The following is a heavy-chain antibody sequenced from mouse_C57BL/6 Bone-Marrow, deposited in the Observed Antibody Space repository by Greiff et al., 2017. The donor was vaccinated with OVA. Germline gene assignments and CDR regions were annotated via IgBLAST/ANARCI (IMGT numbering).Heavy chain of an antibody. D-gene: IGHD1-1*01. CDR3: VRPDYYGSSYAAWFAY. CDR1: GFSFNTYA. CDR2: IRSKSNNYAT. J-gene: IGHJ3*01. Sequence: EVKLVESGGGLVQPKGSLKLSCAASGFSFNTYAMNWVRQAPGKGLEWVARIRSKSNNYATYYADSVKDRFTISRDDSESMLYLQMNNLKTEDTAMYYCVRPDYYGSSYAAWFAYWGQGTLVTVSA. V-gene: IGHV10-1*01.